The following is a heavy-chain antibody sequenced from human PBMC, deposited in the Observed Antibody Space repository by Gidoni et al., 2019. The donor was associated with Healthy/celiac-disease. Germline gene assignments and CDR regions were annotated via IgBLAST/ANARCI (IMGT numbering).Heavy chain of an antibody. V-gene: IGHV3-23*01. D-gene: IGHD2-2*02. J-gene: IGHJ4*02. CDR1: GFTFRSYA. CDR3: AKGLESPTYCSSTSCYMAAMVTPFDY. CDR2: ISGSGGST. Sequence: EVQLLESGGGLVQPGGSLRLSCAASGFTFRSYAMSWVRQAPGKGLEWVSAISGSGGSTYYADSVKGRFTISRDNSKNTLYLQMNSLRAEDTAVYYCAKGLESPTYCSSTSCYMAAMVTPFDYWGQGTLVTVSS.